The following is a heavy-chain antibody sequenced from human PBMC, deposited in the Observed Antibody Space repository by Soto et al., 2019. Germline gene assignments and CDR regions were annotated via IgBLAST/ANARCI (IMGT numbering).Heavy chain of an antibody. CDR1: GFTFNKCA. V-gene: IGHV3-23*01. D-gene: IGHD1-26*01. CDR2: INDSGGGT. CDR3: AQADATPVGRHFDY. J-gene: IGHJ4*02. Sequence: EVQLLESGGGLVQPGGSLRLSCAASGFTFNKCAMTWVRQAPGKVLEWVSGINDSGGGTYYADSVKGRVTFSRDNSKNTLYLQMSRVRVEDTAIYYCAQADATPVGRHFDYWGQGILVTVSS.